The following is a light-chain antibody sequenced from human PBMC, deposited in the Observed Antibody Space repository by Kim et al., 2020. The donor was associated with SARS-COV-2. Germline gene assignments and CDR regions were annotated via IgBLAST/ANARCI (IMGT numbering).Light chain of an antibody. V-gene: IGKV1-NL1*01. J-gene: IGKJ2*01. CDR3: QQYYRAPYT. CDR2: AAS. Sequence: ASVGHRVTITCRGSQGINTFLAWVQQREGKAPKLLLYAASTLETGVPSRFSGTRSGTDFTLTISSLQPEDLATYYCQQYYRAPYTFGQGTKLEI. CDR1: QGINTF.